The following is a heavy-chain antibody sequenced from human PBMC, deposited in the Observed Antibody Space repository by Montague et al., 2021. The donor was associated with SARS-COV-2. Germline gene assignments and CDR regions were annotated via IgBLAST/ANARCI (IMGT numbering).Heavy chain of an antibody. V-gene: IGHV3-48*02. CDR2: ISSSSSTI. J-gene: IGHJ6*02. CDR1: GFTFSSYS. CDR3: VRDLGLVPAMVYYYYYGMDV. Sequence: SLRLSCAASGFTFSSYSMNWVRQAPGKGLEWVSYISSSSSTIYYADSVKGRFTISRDNAKNSLYLQMNSLRDEDTAVYYCVRDLGLVPAMVYYYYYGMDVGGQGTTVTVSS. D-gene: IGHD5-18*01.